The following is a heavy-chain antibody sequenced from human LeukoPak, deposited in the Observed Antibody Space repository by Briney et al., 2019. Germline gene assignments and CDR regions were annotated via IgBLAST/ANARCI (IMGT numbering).Heavy chain of an antibody. CDR2: ISSSSSYI. CDR1: GFTFSSYI. D-gene: IGHD6-19*01. V-gene: IGHV3-21*01. J-gene: IGHJ4*02. CDR3: ARDFKGQWLAAYYFDY. Sequence: GGSLRLSCAASGFTFSSYIMNWVRQAPGKGLEWVSSISSSSSYIYYADSVKGRFTISRDNAKNSLYLQMNSLRAEDTAVYYCARDFKGQWLAAYYFDYWGQGTLVTVSS.